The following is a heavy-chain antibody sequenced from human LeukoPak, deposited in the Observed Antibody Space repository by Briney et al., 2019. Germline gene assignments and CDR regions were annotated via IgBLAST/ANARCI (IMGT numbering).Heavy chain of an antibody. CDR1: GFTFSGYG. Sequence: GVSLRFSCSASGFTFSGYGMSWVRQAPGKGLEGFSAISGSGGSSYYAVYVKGPFTIYRYNSKDTLYLQMNSLRAEDTAVYYCARGQLEGYYGSGSYYTDAFDIWGQGTMVTVSS. D-gene: IGHD3-10*01. J-gene: IGHJ3*02. V-gene: IGHV3-23*01. CDR2: ISGSGGSS. CDR3: ARGQLEGYYGSGSYYTDAFDI.